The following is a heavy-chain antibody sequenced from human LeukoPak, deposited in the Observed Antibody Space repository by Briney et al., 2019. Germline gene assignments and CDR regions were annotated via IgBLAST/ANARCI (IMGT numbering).Heavy chain of an antibody. CDR3: AREGAVLYPCYYYYMDV. CDR1: GGSISSYY. D-gene: IGHD1-26*01. J-gene: IGHJ6*03. CDR2: IYYSGST. Sequence: SESLSLTCTVSGGSISSYYWSWIRQPPGKGLEWIGYIYYSGSTNYNPSLKSRVTISVDTSKNQFSLKLSSVTAADTAVYYCAREGAVLYPCYYYYMDVWSKGTTVTVSS. V-gene: IGHV4-59*01.